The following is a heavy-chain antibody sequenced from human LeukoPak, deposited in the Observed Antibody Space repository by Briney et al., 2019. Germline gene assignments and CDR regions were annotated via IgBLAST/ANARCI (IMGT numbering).Heavy chain of an antibody. J-gene: IGHJ4*02. CDR2: ISGSGGST. CDR1: GFTFSSYA. Sequence: GGSLRLSCAASGFTFSSYAMSWVRQAPGKGLEWVSAISGSGGSTYYADSVKGRFTISRDNSKNTLYLQMNSLRAEDTAVYYCAKVVHTAMVIRGYLDYWGQGTLVTVSS. V-gene: IGHV3-23*01. D-gene: IGHD5-18*01. CDR3: AKVVHTAMVIRGYLDY.